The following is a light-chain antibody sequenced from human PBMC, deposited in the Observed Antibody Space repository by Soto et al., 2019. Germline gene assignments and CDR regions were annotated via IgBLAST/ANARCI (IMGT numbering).Light chain of an antibody. J-gene: IGLJ1*01. Sequence: QSALTQPASVSGSPGQSITLSCTGTSSDVGFSNYVFWYQQHPGKAPKLIISDVSNRPSGVSNRFSGSKSGNTASLTISGLQAEDEADYYCSSYTSSSTDVFGTGTKLTVL. CDR3: SSYTSSSTDV. CDR1: SSDVGFSNY. V-gene: IGLV2-14*01. CDR2: DVS.